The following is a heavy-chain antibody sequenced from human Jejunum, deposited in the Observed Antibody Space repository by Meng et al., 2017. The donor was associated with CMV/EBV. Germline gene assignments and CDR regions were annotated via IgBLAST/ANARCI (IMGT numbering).Heavy chain of an antibody. CDR1: GYTFTTYG. Sequence: GYTFTTYGISWLRQATGQGFEWMAWISGYNGETTYSQKFQGRVTTTTDTSTNTAYMELMSLKSDDTAVYYCARTTLDCTNGVCYEYWGQGTLVTVSS. J-gene: IGHJ4*02. CDR2: ISGYNGET. CDR3: ARTTLDCTNGVCYEY. V-gene: IGHV1-18*01. D-gene: IGHD2-8*01.